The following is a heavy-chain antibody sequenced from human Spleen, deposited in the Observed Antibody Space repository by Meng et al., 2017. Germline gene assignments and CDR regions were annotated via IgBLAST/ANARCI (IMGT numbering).Heavy chain of an antibody. Sequence: GESLKISCVGSGFTFTSYDMHWVRQAPGKGLEWVASISYYGSKKYYADSVKGRFIISRDNSRNTLYLQISSLGDEDTAVYYCARDSYEYIWGSNLFEFWGQGTLVTVSS. D-gene: IGHD3-16*02. CDR2: ISYYGSKK. J-gene: IGHJ4*02. CDR3: ARDSYEYIWGSNLFEF. CDR1: GFTFTSYD. V-gene: IGHV3-30*03.